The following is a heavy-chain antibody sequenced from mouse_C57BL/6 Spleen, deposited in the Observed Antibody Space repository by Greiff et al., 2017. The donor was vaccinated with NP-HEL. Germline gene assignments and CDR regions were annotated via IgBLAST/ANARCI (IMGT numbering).Heavy chain of an antibody. CDR1: GFTFSSYG. CDR3: ARQEDYYGSSWDFDY. V-gene: IGHV5-6*02. CDR2: ISSGGSYT. J-gene: IGHJ2*01. Sequence: DVMLVESGGDLVKPGGSLKLSCAASGFTFSSYGMSWVRQTPDKRLEWVATISSGGSYTYYPDSVKGRFTISRDNAKNPLYLQMSSLKSEDTAMYYCARQEDYYGSSWDFDYWGQGTTLTVSS. D-gene: IGHD1-1*01.